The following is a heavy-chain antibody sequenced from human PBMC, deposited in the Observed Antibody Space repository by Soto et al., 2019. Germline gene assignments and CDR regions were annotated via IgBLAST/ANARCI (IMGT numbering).Heavy chain of an antibody. CDR3: ARSVVADYWYFDL. CDR1: GGSISSYY. D-gene: IGHD2-15*01. J-gene: IGHJ2*01. Sequence: SDTLSLTCTVSGGSISSYYWSWIRQPPGKGLEWIGYIYYSGSTNYNPSLKGRVTISVDTSKNQFSLKLSSVTAADTAVYYCARSVVADYWYFDLWGRGTLVTVSS. V-gene: IGHV4-59*07. CDR2: IYYSGST.